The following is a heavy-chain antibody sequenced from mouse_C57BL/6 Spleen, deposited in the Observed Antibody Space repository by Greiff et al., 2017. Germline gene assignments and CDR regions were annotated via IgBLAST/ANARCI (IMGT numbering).Heavy chain of an antibody. CDR2: ISYDGSN. CDR3: ARVTGTGFDY. J-gene: IGHJ2*01. D-gene: IGHD4-1*01. CDR1: GYSITSGYY. Sequence: DVQLQESGPGLVKPSQSLSLTCSVTGYSITSGYYWNWIRQFPGNKLEWMGYISYDGSNNYNPSLKNRISITRDTSKNQFFLKLNSVTTEDTATYYCARVTGTGFDYWGQGTTLTVSS. V-gene: IGHV3-6*01.